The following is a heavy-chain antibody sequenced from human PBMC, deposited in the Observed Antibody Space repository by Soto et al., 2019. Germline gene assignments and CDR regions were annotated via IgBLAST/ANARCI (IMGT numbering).Heavy chain of an antibody. CDR2: ISYDGSNK. J-gene: IGHJ3*02. Sequence: QVQLVESGGGVVQPGRSLRLSCAASGFTFSSYGMHWVRQAPGKGLEWVAVISYDGSNKYYADSVKGRFTISRDNSKNTLYLQMNSLRAEDTAVYYCAKAGDRIGVGDAFDIWGQGTMVTVSS. CDR3: AKAGDRIGVGDAFDI. CDR1: GFTFSSYG. V-gene: IGHV3-30*18. D-gene: IGHD2-15*01.